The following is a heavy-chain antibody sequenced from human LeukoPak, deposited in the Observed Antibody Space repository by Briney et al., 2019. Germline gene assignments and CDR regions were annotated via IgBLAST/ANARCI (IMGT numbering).Heavy chain of an antibody. CDR3: ASTRNYYYYMDV. D-gene: IGHD1-1*01. Sequence: GGSLRLSCAASGFTFTSYAMSWVRQAPGKGLEWVSAINDSGDSIYYADSVKGRFTISRDNSKNTLYLQMNSLRAEDTAVYYCASTRNYYYYMDVWGKGTTVTISS. CDR1: GFTFTSYA. CDR2: INDSGDSI. J-gene: IGHJ6*03. V-gene: IGHV3-23*01.